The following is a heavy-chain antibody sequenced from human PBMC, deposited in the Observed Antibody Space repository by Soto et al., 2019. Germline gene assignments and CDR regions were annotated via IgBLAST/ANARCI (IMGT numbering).Heavy chain of an antibody. CDR2: TYHSGNP. Sequence: SETLSLTCGVSGYTISTGGYSWAWIRQPPGKALEWIGHTYHSGNPYYNPSLKSRVIISVDRSKNQFSLKVSSVTAADTAVYYCARERPDGSRLDPWGQGTLVTVSS. V-gene: IGHV4-30-2*01. CDR3: ARERPDGSRLDP. J-gene: IGHJ5*02. CDR1: GYTISTGGYS. D-gene: IGHD6-13*01.